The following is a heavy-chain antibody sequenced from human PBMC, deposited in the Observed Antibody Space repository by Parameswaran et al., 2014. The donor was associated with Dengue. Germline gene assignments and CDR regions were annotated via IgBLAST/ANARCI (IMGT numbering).Heavy chain of an antibody. V-gene: IGHV5-51*01. CDR3: ARLDYHYYYGMDV. Sequence: VRQMPGKGLEYMGIIYPGDSNILYSPSFQGQVTISADKSISTAYLQWSSLKASDTATYYCARLDYHYYYGMDVWGQGTTVTVSS. CDR2: IYPGDSNI. J-gene: IGHJ6*02.